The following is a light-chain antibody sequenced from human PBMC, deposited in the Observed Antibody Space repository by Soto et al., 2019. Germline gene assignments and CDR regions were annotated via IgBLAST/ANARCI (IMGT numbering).Light chain of an antibody. V-gene: IGKV1-5*01. CDR1: HSISSW. J-gene: IGKJ3*01. CDR3: PQYICYTCR. Sequence: IQFTQCPSALSVSEGGRATLTCEARHSISSWLAWYQQKPGKAPKLLIYDASSLASGVPSRFSGSGSGTELTLTICSLEPDDFALYYCPQYICYTCRFGHGTNVDI. CDR2: DAS.